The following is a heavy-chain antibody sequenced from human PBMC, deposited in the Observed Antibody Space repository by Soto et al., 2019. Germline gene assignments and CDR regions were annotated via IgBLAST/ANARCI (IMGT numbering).Heavy chain of an antibody. CDR3: AKHRLTATAPIDP. J-gene: IGHJ5*02. CDR1: GGSISGYY. CDR2: IYYSGST. Sequence: SETLSLTCTVSGGSISGYYWSWIRQPPGKGLEWIGYIYYSGSTNYNPSLKSRVTISVDTSKNQFSLKLSSVTAADTAVYYCAKHRLTATAPIDPWGQGTLVTVST. V-gene: IGHV4-59*08. D-gene: IGHD1-7*01.